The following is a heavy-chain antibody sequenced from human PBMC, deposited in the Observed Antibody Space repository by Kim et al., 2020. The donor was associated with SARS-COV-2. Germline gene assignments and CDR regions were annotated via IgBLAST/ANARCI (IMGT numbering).Heavy chain of an antibody. J-gene: IGHJ4*02. CDR3: ARRIAAAGTPIGY. V-gene: IGHV1-8*01. Sequence: YAQKFKGRVSMTRNNSITTAYMELSSLRSEDTAVYYCARRIAAAGTPIGYWGQGTLVTVSS. D-gene: IGHD6-13*01.